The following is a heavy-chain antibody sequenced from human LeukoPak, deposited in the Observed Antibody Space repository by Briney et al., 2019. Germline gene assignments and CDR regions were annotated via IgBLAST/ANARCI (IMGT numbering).Heavy chain of an antibody. J-gene: IGHJ4*02. CDR3: AKAPVTTCSGAYCYPFDY. CDR2: ITSSGSYI. CDR1: AFSFSNYN. Sequence: GGSLRLSCAASAFSFSNYNMNWVRQAPGKGLEWVSSITSSGSYIYYADSVKGRFTISRDNAKNSLYLQLNSLRAEDTAVYYCAKAPVTTCSGAYCYPFDYWGQGTLVTVSS. V-gene: IGHV3-21*01. D-gene: IGHD2-15*01.